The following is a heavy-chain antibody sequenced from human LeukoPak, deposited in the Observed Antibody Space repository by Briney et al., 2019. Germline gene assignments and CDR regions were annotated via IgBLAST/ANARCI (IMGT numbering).Heavy chain of an antibody. J-gene: IGHJ4*02. CDR1: GGSISSGDYY. Sequence: SETLSLTCTVSGGSISSGDYYWSWIRQPPGKGLEWIGYIYYSGSTYYNPSLKSRVTISVDTSKNQFSLKLSSVTAADTAVYYCARLYCSSTSCYFDYWGQGTLVTGSS. CDR3: ARLYCSSTSCYFDY. CDR2: IYYSGST. D-gene: IGHD2-2*01. V-gene: IGHV4-30-4*01.